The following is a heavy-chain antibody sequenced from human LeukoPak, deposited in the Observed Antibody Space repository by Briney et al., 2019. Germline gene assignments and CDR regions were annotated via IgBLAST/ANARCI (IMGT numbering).Heavy chain of an antibody. D-gene: IGHD6-13*01. Sequence: SETLSLTCTVSGGSISSSSYYWGWIRQPPGKGLEWIGSIYYSGSTYYNPSLKSRVTISVDTSKNQFSLKLSSMTAADTAVYYCARSSGYSSSGGLNWFDTWGQGTLVTVSS. V-gene: IGHV4-39*01. CDR3: ARSSGYSSSGGLNWFDT. CDR1: GGSISSSSYY. J-gene: IGHJ5*02. CDR2: IYYSGST.